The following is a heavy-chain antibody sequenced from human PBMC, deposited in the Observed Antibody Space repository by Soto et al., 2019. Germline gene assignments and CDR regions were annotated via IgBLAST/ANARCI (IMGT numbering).Heavy chain of an antibody. D-gene: IGHD3-10*01. J-gene: IGHJ4*02. Sequence: SETLSLTCTVSGGSISSGGYYWSWIRQHPGKGLEWIGYIYYSGSTYYSPSLKSRVTISVDTSKNQFSLKLSSGTAADTAVYYCARNSVGELAIDYWGQGTLVTVSS. CDR1: GGSISSGGYY. V-gene: IGHV4-31*03. CDR3: ARNSVGELAIDY. CDR2: IYYSGST.